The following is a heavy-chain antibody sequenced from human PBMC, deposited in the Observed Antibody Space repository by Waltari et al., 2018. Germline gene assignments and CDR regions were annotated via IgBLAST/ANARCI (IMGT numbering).Heavy chain of an antibody. V-gene: IGHV3-48*01. CDR1: GFTFSSYS. CDR2: ISSSSSTI. Sequence: EVQLVESGGGLVQPGGSLRLSCAASGFTFSSYSMNWVRQAPGKGLEWVSYISSSSSTIYYADSVKGRFTIARDNAKNSLYLQMNSLRAEDTAVYYCARDQGYYYYGMDVWGQGTTVTVSS. J-gene: IGHJ6*02. CDR3: ARDQGYYYYGMDV.